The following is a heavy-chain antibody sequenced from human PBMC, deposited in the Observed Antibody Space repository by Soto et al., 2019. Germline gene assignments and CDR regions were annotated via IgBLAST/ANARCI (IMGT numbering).Heavy chain of an antibody. V-gene: IGHV1-18*01. Sequence: GASVKVSCKASGYIFTRYGISWVRQAPGQGLEWMGWISAYNGKTNYAQKFQGRVTMTTDTPTTTAYLELRSLRSDDTAVYYCARQLLEWKLNYYSHYYMDVWGKGTTVTGSS. D-gene: IGHD2-2*01. CDR1: GYIFTRYG. CDR3: ARQLLEWKLNYYSHYYMDV. CDR2: ISAYNGKT. J-gene: IGHJ6*03.